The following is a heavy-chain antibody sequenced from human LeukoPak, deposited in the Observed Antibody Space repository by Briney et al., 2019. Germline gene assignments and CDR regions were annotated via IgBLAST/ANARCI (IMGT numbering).Heavy chain of an antibody. Sequence: PSETLSLTCTVSGGSISSYYWSWIRQPPGKGLEWIGYIYYSGSTNYNPSLKSRVTISVDTSKNQFSLKLSSVTAADTAVYYCARVSGVEDCSGGSCYPSYHFDYWGQGTLVTVSS. J-gene: IGHJ4*02. CDR2: IYYSGST. D-gene: IGHD2-15*01. CDR3: ARVSGVEDCSGGSCYPSYHFDY. V-gene: IGHV4-59*01. CDR1: GGSISSYY.